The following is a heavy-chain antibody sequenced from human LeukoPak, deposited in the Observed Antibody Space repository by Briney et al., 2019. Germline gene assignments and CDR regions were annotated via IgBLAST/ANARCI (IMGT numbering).Heavy chain of an antibody. J-gene: IGHJ4*02. D-gene: IGHD6-19*01. CDR1: GFTFSSYW. Sequence: GGSLRLSCAASGFTFSSYWMSWVGQAPGKGLEWVGNIKQDGSEKYYVDSMKGRLTISRDNAKNSLYLQMNSLRAEDTAVYYCARAGGWYYFDYWGQGTLVTVSS. V-gene: IGHV3-7*01. CDR3: ARAGGWYYFDY. CDR2: IKQDGSEK.